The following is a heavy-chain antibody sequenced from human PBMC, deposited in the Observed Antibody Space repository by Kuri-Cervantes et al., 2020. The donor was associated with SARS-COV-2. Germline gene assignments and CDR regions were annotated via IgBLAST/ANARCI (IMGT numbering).Heavy chain of an antibody. CDR1: GESFSGYY. V-gene: IGHV4-34*01. D-gene: IGHD3-3*01. J-gene: IGHJ4*02. CDR2: VNHRRST. CDR3: ARVWTRSGYFDY. Sequence: SETLSLTCAFYGESFSGYYWNWIRQSPGKGLEWIGEVNHRRSTNYNPSLKSRVTISVDTSKNQFSLKLSSVTAADTAVYYCARVWTRSGYFDYWGQGTLVTVSS.